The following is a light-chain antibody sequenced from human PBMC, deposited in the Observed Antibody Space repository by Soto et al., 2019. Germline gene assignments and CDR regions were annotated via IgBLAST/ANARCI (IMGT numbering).Light chain of an antibody. Sequence: EIVLTQSPGTLSLSPGERATLSCRASQSFSSNYLAWYQQKPGQAPRLLIYGASSRATGIPDRFSGSGSGTDFPLTISRLEPEDFAVYYCQQYASSPLTFGQGTKVEIK. CDR3: QQYASSPLT. CDR2: GAS. V-gene: IGKV3-20*01. J-gene: IGKJ1*01. CDR1: QSFSSNY.